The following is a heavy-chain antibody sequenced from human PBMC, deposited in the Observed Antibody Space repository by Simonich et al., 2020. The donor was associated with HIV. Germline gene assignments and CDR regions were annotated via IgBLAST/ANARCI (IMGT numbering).Heavy chain of an antibody. D-gene: IGHD3-22*01. CDR2: INHSGST. J-gene: IGHJ4*02. CDR1: GGSFSNYY. V-gene: IGHV4-34*01. CDR3: AGDSSAYYYHY. Sequence: QVQLQQWGAGLLKPSETLSLTCAVYGGSFSNYYWSWIRQPPGKGLEWIGEINHSGSTHYHPSLKSRFTIAVHTSKKQFSLKVTSVTAADTAVYYCAGDSSAYYYHYWGQGTLVTVSS.